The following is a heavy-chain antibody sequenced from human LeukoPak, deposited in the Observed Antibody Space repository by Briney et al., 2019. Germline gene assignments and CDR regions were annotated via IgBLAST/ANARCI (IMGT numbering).Heavy chain of an antibody. CDR1: GGSISSSSYY. J-gene: IGHJ6*03. V-gene: IGHV4-39*07. Sequence: SETLSLTCTVSGGSISSSSYYWGWIRQPPGKGLEWIGSIYYSGSTYYNPSLKSRVTISVDTSRNQFSLKLSSVTAADTAVYYCARNPQSYYYYYYMDVWGKGTTVTVSS. CDR3: ARNPQSYYYYYYMDV. CDR2: IYYSGST.